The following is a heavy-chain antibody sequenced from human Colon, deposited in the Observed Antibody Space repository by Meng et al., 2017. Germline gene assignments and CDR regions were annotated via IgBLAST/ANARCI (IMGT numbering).Heavy chain of an antibody. Sequence: QVQLVQSGAEVKTPGASVQASGKASGYTFTTYDINWIRQATGQGLEWMGWMNPNSGNTDYAQKFQGRVTMTRNTSISTAYMELSSLRSEDTAVYYCARVGGAYSPFDYWGQGTLVTVSS. CDR3: ARVGGAYSPFDY. J-gene: IGHJ4*02. CDR2: MNPNSGNT. CDR1: GYTFTTYD. V-gene: IGHV1-8*01. D-gene: IGHD1-26*01.